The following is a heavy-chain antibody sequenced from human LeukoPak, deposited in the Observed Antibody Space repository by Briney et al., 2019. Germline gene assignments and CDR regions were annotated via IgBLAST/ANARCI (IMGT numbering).Heavy chain of an antibody. V-gene: IGHV3-74*01. D-gene: IGHD3-22*01. Sequence: GGSLRLSCAASGLTFSSHWMHWVRQAPGKGLVWVSRITNDGSSTTYADSVKGRFTISRDNAKNSLYLQMNSLRDEDTAVYYCARADSSGYSGLLYRGQGTLVTVSS. CDR3: ARADSSGYSGLLY. J-gene: IGHJ4*02. CDR1: GLTFSSHW. CDR2: ITNDGSST.